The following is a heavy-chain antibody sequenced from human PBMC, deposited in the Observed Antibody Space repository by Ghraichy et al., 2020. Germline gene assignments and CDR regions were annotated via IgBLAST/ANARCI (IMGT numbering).Heavy chain of an antibody. CDR1: GFTFSSYL. J-gene: IGHJ4*02. CDR3: VRDRDGYNF. CDR2: IERDGSSA. D-gene: IGHD5-24*01. Sequence: GGSLRLSCAASGFTFSSYLMHWVRQVPGKGLVWVSRIERDGSSASYEDSAKGRFTISRDNAKQTLYLQMNSLRAEDTAVYYCVRDRDGYNFWGQGTLVTVSS. V-gene: IGHV3-74*01.